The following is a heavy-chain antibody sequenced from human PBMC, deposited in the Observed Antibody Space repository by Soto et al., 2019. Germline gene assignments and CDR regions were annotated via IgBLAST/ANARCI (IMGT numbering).Heavy chain of an antibody. D-gene: IGHD5-12*01. J-gene: IGHJ4*02. CDR1: RLTFSRYA. Sequence: EVQLLESGGGLVQPGGSLRLSCAASRLTFSRYAMSWVRQAPGKGLEWVSGISGRGDSTYYADSVKGRFTISRDNSNNTLFLQMNNLRAEGTSVYYCAKAFYREEDGYNSFDYWGQGTLVTVSS. CDR3: AKAFYREEDGYNSFDY. V-gene: IGHV3-23*01. CDR2: ISGRGDST.